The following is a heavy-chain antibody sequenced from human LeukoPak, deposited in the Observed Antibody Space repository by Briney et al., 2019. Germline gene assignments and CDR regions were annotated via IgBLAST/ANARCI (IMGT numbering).Heavy chain of an antibody. CDR3: AKGKDVDTAMVTN. D-gene: IGHD5-18*01. CDR2: IGGDGRS. Sequence: GGSLRLSCAASGFTFTPNAMNWVRQAPGKGLEWVSGIGGDGRSHYTDSVKGRFTISRDNSENTLYLQMNSLRAEDTAVYYCAKGKDVDTAMVTNWGQGTLVTVSS. V-gene: IGHV3-23*01. J-gene: IGHJ4*02. CDR1: GFTFTPNA.